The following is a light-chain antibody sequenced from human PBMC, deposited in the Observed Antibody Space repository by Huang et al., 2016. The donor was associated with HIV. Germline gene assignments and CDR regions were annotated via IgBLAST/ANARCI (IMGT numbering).Light chain of an antibody. CDR3: QQYHGVPWT. CDR1: QGISNS. Sequence: DIQMTQSPSSLSASVGDRVAITCRASQGISNSLAWYQQKPGKAPKLLRYAASKLEGGVTSRFSGSGSGAVYTRTISSLQPEDVAVYHCQQYHGVPWTFGQGTKVEVK. V-gene: IGKV1-NL1*01. CDR2: AAS. J-gene: IGKJ1*01.